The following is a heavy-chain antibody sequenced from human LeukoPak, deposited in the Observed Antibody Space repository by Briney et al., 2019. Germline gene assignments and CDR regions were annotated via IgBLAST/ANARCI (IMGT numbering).Heavy chain of an antibody. CDR2: LSGNGRIV. J-gene: IGHJ2*01. CDR1: GFTFSIYA. CDR3: AKDRTVGASYWYFDL. Sequence: GGSLRLSCAGSGFTFSIYAMNWFRQAPGEGLEWVSGLSGNGRIVNYADSVKGRFTISRDTSKNILFLQMNTLRAEDTAIYYCAKDRTVGASYWYFDLWGRGTLVTVSS. V-gene: IGHV3-23*01. D-gene: IGHD1-26*01.